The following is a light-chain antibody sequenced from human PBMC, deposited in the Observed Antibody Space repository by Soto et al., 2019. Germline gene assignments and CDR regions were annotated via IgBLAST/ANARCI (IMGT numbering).Light chain of an antibody. CDR3: QQRSNWPRWT. Sequence: EIVLTPSPATLSLSPGARATLSFRASQSVSNYLAWYQQKPGQAPRLLIYDASNRATGIPARFSGSGSGTDFTLTISSLEPEDFAVYYCQQRSNWPRWTFGQGTKVDIK. V-gene: IGKV3-11*01. J-gene: IGKJ1*01. CDR1: QSVSNY. CDR2: DAS.